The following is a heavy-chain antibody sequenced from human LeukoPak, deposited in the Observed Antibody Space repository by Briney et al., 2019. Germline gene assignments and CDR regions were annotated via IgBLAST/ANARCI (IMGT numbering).Heavy chain of an antibody. CDR3: VRRRISPDFDS. CDR2: SYYSGST. V-gene: IGHV4-39*01. Sequence: PSETLSLTCTVSGGSISSTIHYWGWIRQPPGKGLEWIVSSYYSGSTYYNPSLESRVTISVDTSKNQFSLKVTSVTAADTAVYYCVRRRISPDFDSWGQGTLVTVSS. J-gene: IGHJ4*02. D-gene: IGHD2-21*01. CDR1: GGSISSTIHY.